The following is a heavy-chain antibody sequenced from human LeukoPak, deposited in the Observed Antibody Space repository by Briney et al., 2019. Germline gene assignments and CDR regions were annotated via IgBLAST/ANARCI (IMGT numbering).Heavy chain of an antibody. D-gene: IGHD6-13*01. Sequence: GRSLRLSCAASGFTFSSYGMHWVRQAPGKGLEWVALIWFDGSNKYYADSVKGRFTISRDNSKNTLFLQMNSLRAEDTAVYYCAKDSAAAGTTFDHWGQGTLVTVSS. J-gene: IGHJ4*02. CDR2: IWFDGSNK. CDR3: AKDSAAAGTTFDH. V-gene: IGHV3-33*06. CDR1: GFTFSSYG.